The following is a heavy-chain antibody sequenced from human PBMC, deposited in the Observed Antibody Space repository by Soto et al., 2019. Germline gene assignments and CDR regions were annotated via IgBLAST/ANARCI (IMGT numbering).Heavy chain of an antibody. Sequence: SVKVSCKGSGGTFSSYTIRWVRQAPGQGREWMGRIIPILGIANYAQKFQGRVTITADKSTSTAYMELSSLRSEDTAVYYCASRDVDIVAPLDYWGQGTLVTVSS. D-gene: IGHD5-12*01. V-gene: IGHV1-69*02. CDR1: GGTFSSYT. CDR3: ASRDVDIVAPLDY. CDR2: IIPILGIA. J-gene: IGHJ4*02.